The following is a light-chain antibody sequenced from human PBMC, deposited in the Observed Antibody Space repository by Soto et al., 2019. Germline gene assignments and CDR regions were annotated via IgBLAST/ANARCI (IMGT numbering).Light chain of an antibody. CDR1: SSNIGAGFD. J-gene: IGLJ3*02. V-gene: IGLV1-40*01. Sequence: QSVLTQPPSMSGAPGQRVSISCTGSSSNIGAGFDVHWYQQLPGTAPKLLIYGNNNRPSGVPDRFSGSKSDTSASLAITGLQAEDEADYYCQSFDAGLSRVVFGGGTQLTV. CDR2: GNN. CDR3: QSFDAGLSRVV.